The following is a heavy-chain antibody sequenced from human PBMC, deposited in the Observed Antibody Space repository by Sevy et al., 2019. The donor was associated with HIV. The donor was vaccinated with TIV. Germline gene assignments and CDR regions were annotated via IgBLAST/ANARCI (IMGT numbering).Heavy chain of an antibody. CDR2: ISGSGGST. CDR1: GFTFSSYA. CDR3: AKDQSGWNEDY. Sequence: GGSLRLSCAASGFTFSSYAMSWVRQAPGKGLEWVSAISGSGGSTYYADSVKGRFTISRDNSKKTLHLQMNSLRAEDTAVYYCAKDQSGWNEDYWGQGTLVTVSS. V-gene: IGHV3-23*01. J-gene: IGHJ4*02. D-gene: IGHD1-1*01.